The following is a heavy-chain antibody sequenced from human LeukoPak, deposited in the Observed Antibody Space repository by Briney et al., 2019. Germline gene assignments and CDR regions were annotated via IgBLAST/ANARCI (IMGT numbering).Heavy chain of an antibody. CDR2: IYSGGST. CDR1: GFTVNSNY. Sequence: GGSLILSCAASGFTVNSNYMSGVRHPPGKGLEGVSVIYSGGSTYYADSVKGRFTISRDNSKNTLYLQMNSLRAEDTAVYYCARGVSTWGPGTLVTVSS. J-gene: IGHJ4*02. V-gene: IGHV3-53*01. CDR3: ARGVST.